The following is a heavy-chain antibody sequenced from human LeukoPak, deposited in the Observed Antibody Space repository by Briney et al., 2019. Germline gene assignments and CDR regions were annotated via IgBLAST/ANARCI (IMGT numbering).Heavy chain of an antibody. D-gene: IGHD4-17*01. V-gene: IGHV4-61*02. CDR3: ATPVDYGDYWYFDL. Sequence: SETLSLTCTVSGGSISSGSYYWSWIRQPAGKGLEWIGRIYTSGSTNYNPSLKSRVTISVDTSKNQFSLKLSSVTAADTAVYYCATPVDYGDYWYFDLWGRGTLVTVSS. CDR2: IYTSGST. CDR1: GGSISSGSYY. J-gene: IGHJ2*01.